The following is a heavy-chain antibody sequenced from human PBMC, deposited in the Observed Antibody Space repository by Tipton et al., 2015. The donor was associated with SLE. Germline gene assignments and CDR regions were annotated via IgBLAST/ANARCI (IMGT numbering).Heavy chain of an antibody. CDR1: GYSISSVYF. Sequence: TLSLTCAVSGYSISSVYFWGWFRQPPGKGLEWIGRIYHSGSTYYNPSLKSRVTISVDTSKNQFSLKLSSVTAADTAVYYCARERGLGYDYWGQGTLVTVSS. CDR2: IYHSGST. J-gene: IGHJ4*02. V-gene: IGHV4-38-2*02. D-gene: IGHD3-16*01. CDR3: ARERGLGYDY.